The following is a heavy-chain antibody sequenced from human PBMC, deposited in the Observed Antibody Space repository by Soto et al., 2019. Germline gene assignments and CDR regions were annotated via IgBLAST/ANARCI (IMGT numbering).Heavy chain of an antibody. CDR2: IIPIFGTA. V-gene: IGHV1-69*13. CDR1: GGTFSSYA. D-gene: IGHD6-6*01. Sequence: ASVKVSCKASGGTFSSYAISWVRQAPGQGLEWMGGIIPIFGTANYAQKFQGRVTITADESTSTAYMELSSLRSEDTAVYYCATLSSSGGIWYYYYDMDVWGQGTTVTDSS. CDR3: ATLSSSGGIWYYYYDMDV. J-gene: IGHJ6*02.